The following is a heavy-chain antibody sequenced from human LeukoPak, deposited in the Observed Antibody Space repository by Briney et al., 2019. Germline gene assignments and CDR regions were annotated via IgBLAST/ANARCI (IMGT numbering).Heavy chain of an antibody. V-gene: IGHV1-18*01. CDR3: ARDHSSLLRYFDWLTLDDAFDI. CDR1: GYTFTSYG. J-gene: IGHJ3*02. D-gene: IGHD3-9*01. CDR2: ISAYNGNT. Sequence: ASVKVSCKASGYTFTSYGISWVRQAPGQGLEWMGWISAYNGNTNYAQKLQGRVTMTTDTSTSTAYMELRSLRSDDTAVYYCARDHSSLLRYFDWLTLDDAFDIWGQGTIVTVSS.